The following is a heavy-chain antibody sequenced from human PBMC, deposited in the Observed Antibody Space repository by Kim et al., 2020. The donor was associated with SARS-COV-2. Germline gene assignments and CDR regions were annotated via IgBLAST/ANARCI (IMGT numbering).Heavy chain of an antibody. J-gene: IGHJ4*02. CDR3: VRYLHGAASYYSPGFEY. CDR1: GFTFSNYW. V-gene: IGHV3-7*01. D-gene: IGHD3-10*01. Sequence: GGSLRLSCAASGFTFSNYWMSWVRQAPGKGPEWVANIKSDGSEKHYVDSVKGRFTISRDNAKNSLDLQMDSLRAEDTAVYYCVRYLHGAASYYSPGFEYWGQGTLVTVSS. CDR2: IKSDGSEK.